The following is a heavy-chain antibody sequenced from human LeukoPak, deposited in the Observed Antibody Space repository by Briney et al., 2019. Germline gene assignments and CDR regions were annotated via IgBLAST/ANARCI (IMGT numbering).Heavy chain of an antibody. CDR3: AKGSRNSRPYYFDF. CDR1: GLTVGFKC. D-gene: IGHD6-19*01. J-gene: IGHJ4*02. CDR2: ITGSGDDT. Sequence: PGGSLRLSCAASGLTVGFKCMSWVRQAPGKVLEWVSAITGSGDDTYHADSVKGRFTISRDNSKNTLYLQMNSLRAEDTAVYYCAKGSRNSRPYYFDFWGQGTLVTVSS. V-gene: IGHV3-23*01.